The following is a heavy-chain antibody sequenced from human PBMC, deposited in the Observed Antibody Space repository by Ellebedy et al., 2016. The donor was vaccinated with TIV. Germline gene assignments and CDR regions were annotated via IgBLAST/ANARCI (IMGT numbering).Heavy chain of an antibody. J-gene: IGHJ3*02. V-gene: IGHV1-69*13. Sequence: SVKVSXKASGYTFTGYYMHWVRQAPGQGLEWMGGIIPIFGTANYAQKFQGRVTITADESTSTAYTELSSLRSEDTAVYYCARMRSPYYYGSGSFAFDIWGQGTMVTVSS. CDR1: GYTFTGYY. D-gene: IGHD3-10*01. CDR3: ARMRSPYYYGSGSFAFDI. CDR2: IIPIFGTA.